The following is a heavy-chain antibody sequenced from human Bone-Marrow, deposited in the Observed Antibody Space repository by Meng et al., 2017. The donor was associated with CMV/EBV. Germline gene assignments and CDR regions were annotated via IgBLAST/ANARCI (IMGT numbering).Heavy chain of an antibody. V-gene: IGHV3-48*03. D-gene: IGHD3-3*01. CDR3: ARDRTVEMVAWSGYPH. CDR2: ISSSGSTI. CDR1: GFTFSSYE. J-gene: IGHJ4*02. Sequence: LSLTCAASGFTFSSYEMNWVRQAPGKGLEWVSYISSSGSTIYYADSVKGRFTISRDNAKNSLYLQMNSLRAEDTAVYYCARDRTVEMVAWSGYPHWGQGTLVTVSS.